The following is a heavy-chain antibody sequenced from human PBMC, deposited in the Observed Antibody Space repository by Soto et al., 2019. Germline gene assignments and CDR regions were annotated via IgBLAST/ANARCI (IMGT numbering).Heavy chain of an antibody. Sequence: ASVKVSCKASGYTFTGYYMHWVRQAPGQGLEWMGWINPNSGGTNYAQKLQGWVTMTRDTSISTAYMELSRLRSDDTAVYYCAREEAAAGLAYYYYYDGMDVWGQGTTVTVSS. CDR3: AREEAAAGLAYYYYYDGMDV. J-gene: IGHJ6*02. CDR1: GYTFTGYY. V-gene: IGHV1-2*04. CDR2: INPNSGGT. D-gene: IGHD6-13*01.